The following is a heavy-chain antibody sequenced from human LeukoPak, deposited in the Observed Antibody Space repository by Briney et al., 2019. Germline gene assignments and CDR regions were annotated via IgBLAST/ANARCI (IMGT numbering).Heavy chain of an antibody. Sequence: GGSLRLSCVASGFTFSSYWVTWVRQAPGKGLEWLSYIRSDSTIIDYADSVKGRFTISRDNDKNSLFLEMHSLRADDTAVYYCARHNSGWSLNRGFDPWGQGTLVTVSS. CDR3: ARHNSGWSLNRGFDP. CDR2: IRSDSTII. J-gene: IGHJ5*02. V-gene: IGHV3-48*01. D-gene: IGHD6-19*01. CDR1: GFTFSSYW.